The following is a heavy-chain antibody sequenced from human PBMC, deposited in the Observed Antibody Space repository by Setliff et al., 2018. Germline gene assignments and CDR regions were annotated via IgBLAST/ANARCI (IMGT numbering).Heavy chain of an antibody. D-gene: IGHD2-21*01. J-gene: IGHJ6*02. Sequence: GGSLRLSCAASGFTFSSYTMNWVRQAPGKGLEWVSYISSSSRTKYYADSVKGRFTISRDNAKNSLYLQMNSLRAEDTAVYYCTRDIVVFTDIDYYYSGMDVWGQGTAVTVSS. CDR3: TRDIVVFTDIDYYYSGMDV. CDR1: GFTFSSYT. CDR2: ISSSSRTK. V-gene: IGHV3-48*01.